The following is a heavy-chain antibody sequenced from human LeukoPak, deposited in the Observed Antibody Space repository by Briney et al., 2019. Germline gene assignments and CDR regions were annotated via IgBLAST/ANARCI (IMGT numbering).Heavy chain of an antibody. J-gene: IGHJ4*02. Sequence: SQTLSLTCAISGDSVSRNSVAWNWIRQSPSRGLEWLGRTYYRSKWFNDYAVSVQSRITINPDTSTNQVSLQLNSVTPEDTAVYYCVRGVAVSGFDYWGQGTLVTVSS. CDR2: TYYRSKWFN. D-gene: IGHD5/OR15-5a*01. CDR3: VRGVAVSGFDY. CDR1: GDSVSRNSVA. V-gene: IGHV6-1*01.